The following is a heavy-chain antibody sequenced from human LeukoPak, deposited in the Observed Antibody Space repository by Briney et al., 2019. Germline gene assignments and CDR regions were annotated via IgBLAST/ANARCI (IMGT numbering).Heavy chain of an antibody. CDR1: GGSISSGGYY. V-gene: IGHV4-31*03. CDR3: ARATYDFWSGPSFDY. D-gene: IGHD3-3*01. Sequence: PSETLSLTCTVSGGSISSGGYYWSWIRQHPGKGLEWIGYIYYSGSTYYNPSLKSRVTISVDTSKNQFSLKLSPVTAADTAVYYCARATYDFWSGPSFDYWGQGTLVTVSS. CDR2: IYYSGST. J-gene: IGHJ4*02.